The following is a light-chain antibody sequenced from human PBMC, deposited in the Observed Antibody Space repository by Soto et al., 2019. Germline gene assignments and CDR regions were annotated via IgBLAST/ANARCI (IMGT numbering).Light chain of an antibody. CDR1: SSDVGGYNY. CDR3: SSYTSSSTLV. CDR2: EVS. V-gene: IGLV2-14*01. Sequence: QSALTQPASVSGSPGQSITISCTGTSSDVGGYNYVSWYQQHPGKAPQLMIYEVSNRPSGVSNRFSGSKSGNTASLTISGHQAEDEADYYCSSYTSSSTLVFGGGTKVTVL. J-gene: IGLJ2*01.